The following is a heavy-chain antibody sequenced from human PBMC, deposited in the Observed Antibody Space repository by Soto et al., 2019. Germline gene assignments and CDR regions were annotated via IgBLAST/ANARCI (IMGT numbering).Heavy chain of an antibody. D-gene: IGHD3-9*01. V-gene: IGHV3-30*18. CDR1: GFTFSSCG. CDR2: ISYDGSNK. CDR3: AKDQIEGLYYDILTGYSFDY. Sequence: GGSLRLSCAASGFTFSSCGMHWVRQAPGKGLEWVAVISYDGSNKYYADSVKGRFTISRDNSKNTLYLQMNNLRAEDTAVYYCAKDQIEGLYYDILTGYSFDYWGQGTLVTASS. J-gene: IGHJ4*02.